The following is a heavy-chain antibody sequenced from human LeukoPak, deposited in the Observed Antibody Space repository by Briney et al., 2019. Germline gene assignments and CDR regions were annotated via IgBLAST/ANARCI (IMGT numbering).Heavy chain of an antibody. Sequence: SETLSLTCAVYGGSFSGYYWSWIRQPPGKGLEWIGEINHSGSTNYNPSLKSRVTISVDTPKNQFSLKLSSVTAADTAVYYCARDTPTSVDTAMAFDYWGQGTLVTVSS. J-gene: IGHJ4*02. CDR3: ARDTPTSVDTAMAFDY. D-gene: IGHD5-18*01. V-gene: IGHV4-34*01. CDR2: INHSGST. CDR1: GGSFSGYY.